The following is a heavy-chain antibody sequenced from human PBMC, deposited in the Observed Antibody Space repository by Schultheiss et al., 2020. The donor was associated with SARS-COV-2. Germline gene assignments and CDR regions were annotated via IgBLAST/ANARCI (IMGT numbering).Heavy chain of an antibody. CDR2: IYYTGSA. CDR3: ARSPTRYSYGFNYFDY. Sequence: GSLRLSCAASGFTFSDYYMSWIRQPPGKGLEWIGYIYYTGSAYYNSSLKSRVTISLDTSKNQFSLKLSSVTAADTAVYVCARSPTRYSYGFNYFDYWGQGTLVTVSS. J-gene: IGHJ4*02. V-gene: IGHV4-59*01. CDR1: GFTFSDYY. D-gene: IGHD5-18*01.